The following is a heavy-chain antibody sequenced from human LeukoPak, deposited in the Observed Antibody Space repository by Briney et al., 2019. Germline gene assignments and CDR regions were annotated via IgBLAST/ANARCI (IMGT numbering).Heavy chain of an antibody. J-gene: IGHJ4*02. CDR3: ARLAARPPQGYFDY. D-gene: IGHD6-6*01. CDR2: ISHDGKNE. CDR1: GFTFSGYG. Sequence: GGSLRLSCAASGFTFSGYGMHWVRQAPGKGLEWVAVISHDGKNEYYTDSVKGRFTISRDNAKNSLYLQMNSLRAEDTAVYYCARLAARPPQGYFDYWGQGTLVTVSS. V-gene: IGHV3-33*05.